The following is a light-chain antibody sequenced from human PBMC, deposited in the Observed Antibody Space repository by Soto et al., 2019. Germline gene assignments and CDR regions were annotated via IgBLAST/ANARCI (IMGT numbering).Light chain of an antibody. CDR3: SSYTSSSTNV. Sequence: QSALTQPASVSGSPGQSIIISCTGTSSDVGGYNFVSWYQQHPGKAPKFMIYDVNNRPSGVSNRFSGSKSGNTASLTISGLQAEDEADYYCSSYTSSSTNVFGTGTKVTVL. V-gene: IGLV2-14*01. CDR1: SSDVGGYNF. J-gene: IGLJ1*01. CDR2: DVN.